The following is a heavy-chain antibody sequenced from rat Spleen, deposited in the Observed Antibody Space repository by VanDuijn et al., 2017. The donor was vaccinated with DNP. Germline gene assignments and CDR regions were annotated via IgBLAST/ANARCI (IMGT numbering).Heavy chain of an antibody. CDR3: VRWNSGHFDY. Sequence: EVQLVESGGGLVQPGRSLKLSCAASGFTFSDYYMAWVRQAPTKGLEWVAYISYDGGSTYYGDSVKGRFTISRDNAKRTLYLQMNSLRSEDMATYYCVRWNSGHFDYWGQGTLVTVSS. J-gene: IGHJ3*01. V-gene: IGHV5-22*01. CDR2: ISYDGGST. D-gene: IGHD4-3*01. CDR1: GFTFSDYY.